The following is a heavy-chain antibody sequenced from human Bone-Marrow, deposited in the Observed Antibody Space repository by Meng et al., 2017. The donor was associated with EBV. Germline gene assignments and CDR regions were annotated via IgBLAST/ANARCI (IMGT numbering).Heavy chain of an antibody. D-gene: IGHD6-19*01. CDR3: ARSRVAVAGLYFDY. Sequence: VHLVDSGGGLVQPGGSLGLSCSSSGFIVSDYFMTWDRQAPGKGPEWLSYISGSGVSINYADSVKGRFTISRDDAKNSLRLQMNSLRADDTAVYYCARSRVAVAGLYFDYWGQGVLVTVSS. V-gene: IGHV3-11*01. CDR1: GFIVSDYF. CDR2: ISGSGVSI. J-gene: IGHJ4*02.